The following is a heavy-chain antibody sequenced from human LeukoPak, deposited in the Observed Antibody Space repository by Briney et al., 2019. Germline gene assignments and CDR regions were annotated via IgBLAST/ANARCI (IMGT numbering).Heavy chain of an antibody. D-gene: IGHD3-10*01. J-gene: IGHJ4*02. Sequence: SEALSLTCTVSGGSISSYYWSWIRQPPGRGLEWIGSLYYSGSTNYNPSLRSRVTISVDTSKNQFSLKVTSVTAADAAVYFCAKDSTIGGYYFDYWGQGTLVTVSS. V-gene: IGHV4-59*01. CDR3: AKDSTIGGYYFDY. CDR2: LYYSGST. CDR1: GGSISSYY.